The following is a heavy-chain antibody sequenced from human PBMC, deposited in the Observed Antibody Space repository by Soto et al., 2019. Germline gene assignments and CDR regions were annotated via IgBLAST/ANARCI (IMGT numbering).Heavy chain of an antibody. D-gene: IGHD3-22*01. CDR3: ARMYSYDSSNYYSYFDY. CDR2: ITAYNDKT. V-gene: IGHV1-18*01. CDR1: GYTFVTFG. J-gene: IGHJ4*02. Sequence: QVQLVQSGAEVKKPGASVKVSCKAPGYTFVTFGLTWVRQAPGQGLEWMGWITAYNDKTNYAQKLQGRVSMTADTSTSTAYMELRSLGSDDTAVYYCARMYSYDSSNYYSYFDYWGQGTLVTVSS.